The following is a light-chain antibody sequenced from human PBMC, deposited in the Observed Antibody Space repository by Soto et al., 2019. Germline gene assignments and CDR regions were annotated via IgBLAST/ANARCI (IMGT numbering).Light chain of an antibody. CDR3: QSYRSCRSPLYV. CDR2: ANN. CDR1: SSNIGAGYD. Sequence: QSVLTQPPSVSGAPGQRVSISCTGSSSNIGAGYDVHWYQHLPGTAPKLLIYANNNRPSGVPDRFSGSRSGTSASLAITGLQAEDGAGYYCQSYRSCRSPLYVFXTWAKVTVL. J-gene: IGLJ1*01. V-gene: IGLV1-40*01.